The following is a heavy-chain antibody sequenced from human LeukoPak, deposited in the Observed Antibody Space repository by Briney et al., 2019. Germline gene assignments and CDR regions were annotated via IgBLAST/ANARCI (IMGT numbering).Heavy chain of an antibody. D-gene: IGHD3-10*01. V-gene: IGHV3-33*01. CDR2: IWYDGSKK. CDR3: VRNTNYYGLDI. CDR1: GFTFSSFG. Sequence: PERSLSLSCAASGFTFSSFGMHWVRQAPGKGLEWVAIIWYDGSKKYYGDSVKGRFTISRDNTKNTLFLQMNSLRAEDTAVYYCVRNTNYYGLDIWGQGTMVTVSS. J-gene: IGHJ3*02.